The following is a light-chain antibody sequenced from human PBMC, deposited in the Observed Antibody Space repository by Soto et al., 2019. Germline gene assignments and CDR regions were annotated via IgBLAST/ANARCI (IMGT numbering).Light chain of an antibody. J-gene: IGLJ3*02. V-gene: IGLV1-40*01. CDR1: SSDIGAGYD. CDR3: QSYGSSLSALV. Sequence: QSVLTQPPSVSGAPGQGVTISCAGTSSDIGAGYDVHWYQQVPGTAPKLLIYTNSNRPSGVPDRVSGSKSGTSASLAITGRQAADEADYYCQSYGSSLSALVFGGGTKLTVL. CDR2: TNS.